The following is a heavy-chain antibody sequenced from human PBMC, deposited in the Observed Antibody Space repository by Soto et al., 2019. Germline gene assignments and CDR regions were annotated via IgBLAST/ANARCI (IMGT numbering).Heavy chain of an antibody. CDR3: ARVTLGYCINTNCYEAYYFDY. Sequence: GASVKVSCKASGYTFSRYGITWVRQAPGQGLEWMGWISAYNGNTNYAQKLQGRVTMTTDTSTSTAYMELRSLRSDDTAVYYCARVTLGYCINTNCYEAYYFDYWGQGLLVTVSS. V-gene: IGHV1-18*01. J-gene: IGHJ4*02. CDR1: GYTFSRYG. D-gene: IGHD2-2*01. CDR2: ISAYNGNT.